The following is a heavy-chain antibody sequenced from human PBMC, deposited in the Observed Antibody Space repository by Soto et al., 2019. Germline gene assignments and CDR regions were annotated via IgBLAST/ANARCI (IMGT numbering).Heavy chain of an antibody. CDR3: ATDSPSRITIFGVGHYYYYYGMDV. Sequence: GASVKVSCKVSGYTLTELFMHWVRQAPGKGLEWIGGFDPEDGETIYAQKFQGRVTMTEDTSTDTAYMELSSLRSEDTAVYYCATDSPSRITIFGVGHYYYYYGMDVWGQGTTVTVSS. J-gene: IGHJ6*02. D-gene: IGHD3-3*01. CDR1: GYTLTELF. CDR2: FDPEDGET. V-gene: IGHV1-24*01.